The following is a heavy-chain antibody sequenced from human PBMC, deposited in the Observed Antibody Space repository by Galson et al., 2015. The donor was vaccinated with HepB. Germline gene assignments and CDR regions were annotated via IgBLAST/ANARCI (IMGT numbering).Heavy chain of an antibody. CDR1: GYTFTSYY. CDR3: ARDGYGSGRYYYYGMDV. J-gene: IGHJ6*02. D-gene: IGHD3-10*01. CDR2: INPSGGST. V-gene: IGHV1-46*01. Sequence: SCKASGYTFTSYYMHWVRQAPGQGLEWMGIINPSGGSTSYAQKFQGRVTMTRGTSTSTVYMELSSLRSEDTAVYYCARDGYGSGRYYYYGMDVWGQGTTVTVSS.